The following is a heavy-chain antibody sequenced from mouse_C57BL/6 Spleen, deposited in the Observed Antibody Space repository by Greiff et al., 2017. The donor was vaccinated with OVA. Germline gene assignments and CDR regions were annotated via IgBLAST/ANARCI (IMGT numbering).Heavy chain of an antibody. D-gene: IGHD1-1*01. J-gene: IGHJ1*03. CDR1: GFTFSDYG. Sequence: DVMLVESGGGLVKPGGSLKLSCAASGFTFSDYGMHWVRQAPEKGLEWVAYISSGSSTIYYADTVKGRFTISRDNAKNTLFLKMTSLRSEDTAMYYCARDYGSSYWYFDVWGTGTTVTVSS. V-gene: IGHV5-17*01. CDR2: ISSGSSTI. CDR3: ARDYGSSYWYFDV.